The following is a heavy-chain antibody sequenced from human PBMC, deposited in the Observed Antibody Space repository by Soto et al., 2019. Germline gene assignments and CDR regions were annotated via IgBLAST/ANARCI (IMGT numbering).Heavy chain of an antibody. CDR1: GFSLSTSGVG. D-gene: IGHD6-13*01. CDR2: IYWDDDK. V-gene: IGHV2-5*02. J-gene: IGHJ4*02. CDR3: AHSLAAAGTLEYYFDY. Sequence: QITLKESGPTLVKPTQTLTLTCTFSGFSLSTSGVGVGWIRQPPGKALEWLALIYWDDDKRYSPSLKSRLTITKDTSKNQVVLTMTNMDPVDTGTYYCAHSLAAAGTLEYYFDYWGQGTLVTVSS.